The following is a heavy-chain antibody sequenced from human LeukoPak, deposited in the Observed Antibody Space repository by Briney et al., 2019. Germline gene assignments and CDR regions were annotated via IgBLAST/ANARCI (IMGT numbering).Heavy chain of an antibody. J-gene: IGHJ4*02. CDR1: GFSVSGYW. D-gene: IGHD6-13*01. CDR2: IKQDGSEK. V-gene: IGHV3-7*01. CDR3: AREWQGGIAAAGTRIEGDY. Sequence: GGSLRLSCAVSGFSVSGYWMTWVRQAPGKGLEWVANIKQDGSEKNYVDPVKGRFTISRDNAENSLFLQMNSLRVEDTAVYYCAREWQGGIAAAGTRIEGDYWGQGTLVAVSS.